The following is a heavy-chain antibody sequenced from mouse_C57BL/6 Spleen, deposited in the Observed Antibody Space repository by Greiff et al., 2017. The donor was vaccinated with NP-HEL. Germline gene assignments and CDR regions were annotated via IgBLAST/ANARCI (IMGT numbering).Heavy chain of an antibody. D-gene: IGHD1-1*01. Sequence: VQRVESGAELVRPGASVKLSCKASGYTFTDYYINWVKQRPGQGLEWIARIYPGSGNTYYNEKFKGKATLTAEKSSSTAYMQLSSLTSEDSAVYFCARSPYYYGSPSWFAYWGQGTLVTVSA. V-gene: IGHV1-76*01. CDR2: IYPGSGNT. CDR1: GYTFTDYY. J-gene: IGHJ3*01. CDR3: ARSPYYYGSPSWFAY.